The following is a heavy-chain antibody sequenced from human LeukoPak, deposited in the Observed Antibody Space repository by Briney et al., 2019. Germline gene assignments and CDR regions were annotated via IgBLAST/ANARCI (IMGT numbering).Heavy chain of an antibody. CDR3: AREGPVVIPTTPSSSYYYYMDV. V-gene: IGHV3-7*01. D-gene: IGHD2-2*01. CDR2: IKQDGSEK. CDR1: GFMFRNYW. J-gene: IGHJ6*03. Sequence: GGSLRLSCAASGFMFRNYWMSWVRQAPGKGPEWVANIKQDGSEKHYVDPVKGRFTISRDNAKNSLYLQMNSLRDEDTAVYYCAREGPVVIPTTPSSSYYYYMDVWGKGTTFTVSS.